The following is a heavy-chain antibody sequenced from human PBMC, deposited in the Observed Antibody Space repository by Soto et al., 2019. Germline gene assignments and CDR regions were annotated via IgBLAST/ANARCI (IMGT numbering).Heavy chain of an antibody. CDR2: INRGGDST. V-gene: IGHV3-23*01. CDR1: GFAFSTYG. CDR3: AKNGES. D-gene: IGHD2-8*01. J-gene: IGHJ5*02. Sequence: PGGSLRLSCAASGFAFSTYGMSWVRQAPGKVLEWVSGINRGGDSTYYADSVKGRFTITRDNSKNTMYLQMNSLRAEDTAMYYCAKNGESWGQGTLVTVSS.